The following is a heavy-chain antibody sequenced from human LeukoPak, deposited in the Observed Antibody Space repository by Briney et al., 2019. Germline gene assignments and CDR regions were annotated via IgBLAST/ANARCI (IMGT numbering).Heavy chain of an antibody. J-gene: IGHJ4*02. V-gene: IGHV1-18*04. CDR2: ISAYNGNT. Sequence: ASVKVSCKASGYTFTGYYMHWVRQAPGQGLEWMGWISAYNGNTNYAQKLQGRVTMTTDTSTSTAYMELRSLRSDDTAVYYCARDGSGVIAAAALDYWGQGTLVTVSS. CDR3: ARDGSGVIAAAALDY. D-gene: IGHD6-13*01. CDR1: GYTFTGYY.